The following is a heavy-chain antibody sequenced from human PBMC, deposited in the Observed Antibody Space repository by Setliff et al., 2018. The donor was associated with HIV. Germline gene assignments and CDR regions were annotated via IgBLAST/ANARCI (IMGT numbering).Heavy chain of an antibody. Sequence: PSETLSLTCAVYGYPIDSGFYWGWIRQTPGKGLEWIASSYHTGSKYYNPSLKRRVTISVDTSKNRFSLKLTSVTAADTAVYYCARNHYYGSGKNRWFDPWGQGMLVTVSS. D-gene: IGHD3-10*01. CDR3: ARNHYYGSGKNRWFDP. V-gene: IGHV4-38-2*01. CDR1: GYPIDSGFY. CDR2: SYHTGSK. J-gene: IGHJ5*02.